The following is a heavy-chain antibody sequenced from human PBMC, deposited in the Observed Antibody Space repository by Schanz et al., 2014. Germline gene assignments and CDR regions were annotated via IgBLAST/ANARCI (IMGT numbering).Heavy chain of an antibody. CDR1: GYTLTAYY. CDR2: INPDSGGT. D-gene: IGHD6-19*01. Sequence: QVQLVQSGAEVKKPGASVKVSCKASGYTLTAYYMHWVRQAPGQGLEWMGWINPDSGGTNYAQKFQGRVTMTRNTSISTAYMELSSLRSEDTAVYYCARLGTGMAVAGSVIDSYYYYMDVWGEGTTVTVS. V-gene: IGHV1-2*02. CDR3: ARLGTGMAVAGSVIDSYYYYMDV. J-gene: IGHJ6*03.